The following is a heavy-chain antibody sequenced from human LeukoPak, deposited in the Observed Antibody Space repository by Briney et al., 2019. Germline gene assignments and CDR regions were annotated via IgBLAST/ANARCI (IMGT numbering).Heavy chain of an antibody. D-gene: IGHD3-3*01. CDR1: GGSFSGYY. CDR2: INHSGST. Sequence: SETLSLTCAVYGGSFSGYYWSWIRQPPGKGLEWIGEINHSGSTNYNPSLKSRVTISVDTSKNQFSLKLSSVTAADTAVYYCASRLRLYNWFDPWGQGTLVTASS. V-gene: IGHV4-34*01. CDR3: ASRLRLYNWFDP. J-gene: IGHJ5*02.